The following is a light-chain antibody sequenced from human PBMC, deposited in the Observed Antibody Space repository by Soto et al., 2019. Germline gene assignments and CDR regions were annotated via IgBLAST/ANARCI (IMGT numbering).Light chain of an antibody. V-gene: IGKV1-17*01. Sequence: DIQMTQSPSSLSASVGDRVTITCRASQGIRKDLGWYQQKPGKAPKRLIYAASSLQSGVPSRFSGSGSGTEFTLTISSLQPEDFATYYWLQHNSYPLTFGQGTKVDIK. J-gene: IGKJ1*01. CDR2: AAS. CDR1: QGIRKD. CDR3: LQHNSYPLT.